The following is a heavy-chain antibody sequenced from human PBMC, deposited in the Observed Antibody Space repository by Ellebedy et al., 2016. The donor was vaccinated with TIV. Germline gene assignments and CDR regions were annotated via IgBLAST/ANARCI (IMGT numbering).Heavy chain of an antibody. CDR2: ISWNSGSI. Sequence: SLKISCAASGFTFDDYAMHWVRQAPGKGLEWVSGISWNSGSIGYADSVKGRFTISRDNSKNTLYLQMNSLRAEDTAVYYCAKDQMVGYYGSGILGYWGQGTLVTVSS. D-gene: IGHD3-10*01. CDR3: AKDQMVGYYGSGILGY. CDR1: GFTFDDYA. V-gene: IGHV3-9*01. J-gene: IGHJ4*02.